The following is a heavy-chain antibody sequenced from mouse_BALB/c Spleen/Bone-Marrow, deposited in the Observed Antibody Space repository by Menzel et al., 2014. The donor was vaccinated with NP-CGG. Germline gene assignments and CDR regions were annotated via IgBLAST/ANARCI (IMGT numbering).Heavy chain of an antibody. CDR3: TRGKYYGYAMDN. V-gene: IGHV1-26*01. D-gene: IGHD1-1*01. CDR2: INPYNGGT. Sequence: EVQLQQSGPELVKSGASMKISCKASGYSFTGYTMNWVKQSHGKNLEWIGLINPYNGGTSYNQKFKGKATLTVDNTSSTAYMKLLSLTSADSAVYNCTRGKYYGYAMDNWGQGTSVTVSS. J-gene: IGHJ4*01. CDR1: GYSFTGYT.